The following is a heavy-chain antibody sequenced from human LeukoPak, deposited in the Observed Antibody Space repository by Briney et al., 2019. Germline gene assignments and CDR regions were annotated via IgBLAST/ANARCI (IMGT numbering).Heavy chain of an antibody. Sequence: GGSLRLSCGASGFTFSSYAMSWVRQAPGKGLEWASAISNSGGRTYYEDSVKGRFTISRDNSMNTVDLQMNSLRADDTAVYYCAKDRGSTGWSDYWGQGTLVTVSS. CDR3: AKDRGSTGWSDY. J-gene: IGHJ4*02. CDR2: ISNSGGRT. CDR1: GFTFSSYA. V-gene: IGHV3-23*01. D-gene: IGHD6-19*01.